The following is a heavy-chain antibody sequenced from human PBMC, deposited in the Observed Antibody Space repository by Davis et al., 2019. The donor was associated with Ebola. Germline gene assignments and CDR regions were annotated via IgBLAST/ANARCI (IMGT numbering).Heavy chain of an antibody. J-gene: IGHJ6*02. D-gene: IGHD6-13*01. CDR2: IWYDGSNK. CDR3: ARDGQYSSSSPDV. CDR1: GFTFSSYG. V-gene: IGHV3-33*01. Sequence: PGGSLRLSCAASGFTFSSYGMHWVRQAPGKGLEWVAVIWYDGSNKYYADPVKGRFTISRDNSKNTLYLQMNSLRAEDTAVYYCARDGQYSSSSPDVWGQGTTVTVSS.